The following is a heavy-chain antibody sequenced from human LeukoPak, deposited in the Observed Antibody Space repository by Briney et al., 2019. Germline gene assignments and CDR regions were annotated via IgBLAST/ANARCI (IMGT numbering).Heavy chain of an antibody. CDR1: GASISSYY. J-gene: IGHJ4*02. Sequence: SETLSLTCTVSGASISSYYWSWLRQPPGKGLGWIGFIYTSGSTKYNPSLKSRVTISVDTSKNQFTSKNQFSLKLNSVTAADTAVYYCARHYSGSYSPFDNWGQGTLVSVSS. CDR3: ARHYSGSYSPFDN. D-gene: IGHD1-26*01. V-gene: IGHV4-4*09. CDR2: IYTSGST.